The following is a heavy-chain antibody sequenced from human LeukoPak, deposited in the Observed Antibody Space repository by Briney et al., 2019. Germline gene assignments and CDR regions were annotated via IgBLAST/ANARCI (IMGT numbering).Heavy chain of an antibody. CDR1: GFTVSSKY. CDR2: LYSADNT. CDR3: AREKAPNGPDY. Sequence: GGSPRLSCATFGFTVSSKYMSWVRQAPGKGLEWVSILYSADNTNYADSVKGRFTISSDNSKNTLYLQMNSLRVEDTAVYYCAREKAPNGPDYWGQGTLVTVSS. J-gene: IGHJ4*02. D-gene: IGHD4-17*01. V-gene: IGHV3-66*01.